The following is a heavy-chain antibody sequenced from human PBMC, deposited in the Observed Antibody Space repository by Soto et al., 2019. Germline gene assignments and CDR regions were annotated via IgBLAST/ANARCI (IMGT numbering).Heavy chain of an antibody. V-gene: IGHV3-21*01. CDR2: IRSTTGYL. J-gene: IGHJ6*02. Sequence: EVQLVESGGGLVKPGGSLRLSCAASGFTFSTYSMNWVRLAPGEGLEWVSSIRSTTGYLYNADSVKGRFTISRDNAKNSLYLQMISLRAEDTAVYYCARSTSLGGMDVWGQGTTDTVSS. CDR1: GFTFSTYS. D-gene: IGHD1-1*01. CDR3: ARSTSLGGMDV.